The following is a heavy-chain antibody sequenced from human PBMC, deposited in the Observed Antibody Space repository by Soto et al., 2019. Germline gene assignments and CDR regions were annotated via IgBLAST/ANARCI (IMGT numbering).Heavy chain of an antibody. CDR2: IIPIFGTA. CDR3: ARDQRVSSSSSHHWDYYYYGMDV. J-gene: IGHJ6*02. Sequence: QVQLVQSGAEVKKPGSSVKVSCKASGGTFSSYAISWVRQAPGQGLEWMGGIIPIFGTANYAQKFQGRVTITADESTSTAYMELSSLRSEDTAVYYCARDQRVSSSSSHHWDYYYYGMDVWGQGTTVTVSS. V-gene: IGHV1-69*01. CDR1: GGTFSSYA. D-gene: IGHD6-6*01.